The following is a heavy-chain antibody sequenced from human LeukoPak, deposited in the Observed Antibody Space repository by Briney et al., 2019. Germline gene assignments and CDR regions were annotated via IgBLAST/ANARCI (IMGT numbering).Heavy chain of an antibody. V-gene: IGHV4-34*01. Sequence: SETLSLTCAVYGGSFSGYYWSWIRQPPGKGLEWIGEINHSGSTNYNPSLKSRVTISVDTSKNQFSLMLSSVTAADTAVYYCARTPSLYNPSSSVQHFDYWGQGTLVTVSS. CDR1: GGSFSGYY. J-gene: IGHJ4*02. CDR2: INHSGST. D-gene: IGHD1-14*01. CDR3: ARTPSLYNPSSSVQHFDY.